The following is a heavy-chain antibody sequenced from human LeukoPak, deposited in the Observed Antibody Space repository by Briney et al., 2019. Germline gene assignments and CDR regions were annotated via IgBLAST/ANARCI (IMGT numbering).Heavy chain of an antibody. CDR2: IYYSGST. D-gene: IGHD1-26*01. Sequence: PSETLSLTCTVSGGSISSYYWSWIRQPPGKGLEWIGYIYYSGSTNYNPSLKSRVTISVDTSKNQFSLKLSSVTAADTAVYYCARGRGGSSFRRWGQGTLVTVTS. V-gene: IGHV4-59*12. CDR3: ARGRGGSSFRR. CDR1: GGSISSYY. J-gene: IGHJ4*02.